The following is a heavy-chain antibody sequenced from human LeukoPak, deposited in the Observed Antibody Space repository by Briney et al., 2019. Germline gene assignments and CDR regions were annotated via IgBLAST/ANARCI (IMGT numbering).Heavy chain of an antibody. Sequence: ASVKVSCKASGDTFSGYFIHWVRQAPEQGLEWMGNINTYSGVTNYAQRFQGRVTMTRDTSIATAYMELSSLRSDETAVYYCAREDESGWRRFDYWGQGTLVTVSS. J-gene: IGHJ4*02. CDR2: INTYSGVT. CDR3: AREDESGWRRFDY. V-gene: IGHV1-2*02. CDR1: GDTFSGYF. D-gene: IGHD6-19*01.